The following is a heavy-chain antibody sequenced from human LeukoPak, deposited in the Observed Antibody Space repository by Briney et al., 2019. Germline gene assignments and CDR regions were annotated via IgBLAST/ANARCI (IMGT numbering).Heavy chain of an antibody. CDR3: ARTVEYCGGDCYSFDY. Sequence: SETLSLTCTVSGGSISSSSYYWGWIRQPPGKGLEWIGSIYYSGSTYYNPSLKSRVTISVDTSKNQFSLKLSSVTAADTAVYYCARTVEYCGGDCYSFDYWGQGTLVTVSS. J-gene: IGHJ4*02. D-gene: IGHD2-21*01. CDR1: GGSISSSSYY. CDR2: IYYSGST. V-gene: IGHV4-39*07.